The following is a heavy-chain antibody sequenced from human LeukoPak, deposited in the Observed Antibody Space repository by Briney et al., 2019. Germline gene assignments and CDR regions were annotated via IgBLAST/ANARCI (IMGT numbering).Heavy chain of an antibody. J-gene: IGHJ4*02. D-gene: IGHD3-10*01. CDR3: ARETPYGSGSYPFDY. CDR2: IYNSGST. V-gene: IGHV4-59*01. CDR1: SGSFSGYY. Sequence: SETLSLTCSVYSGSFSGYYWSWIRQPPGKGLEWIGHIYNSGSTNNNPSLKSRVTISVDTSKKQFSLKLSSVTAADTAVYYCARETPYGSGSYPFDYWGQGILVTVSS.